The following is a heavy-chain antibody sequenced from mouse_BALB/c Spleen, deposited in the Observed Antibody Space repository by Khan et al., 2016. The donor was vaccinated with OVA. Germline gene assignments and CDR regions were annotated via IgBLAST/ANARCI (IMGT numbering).Heavy chain of an antibody. CDR2: ISSDGDYT. D-gene: IGHD2-1*01. V-gene: IGHV5-9-3*01. Sequence: EVKVVESGGGLVKPGGSLKLSCAASGFTFSTYAMSWVHQTPEKRLEWVATISSDGDYTYFPDNVTGRFTISRDNAKNTLCLQMTSLRSEDTAMYYCARSPYGNFAYWGQGTLVTVSA. J-gene: IGHJ3*01. CDR1: GFTFSTYA. CDR3: ARSPYGNFAY.